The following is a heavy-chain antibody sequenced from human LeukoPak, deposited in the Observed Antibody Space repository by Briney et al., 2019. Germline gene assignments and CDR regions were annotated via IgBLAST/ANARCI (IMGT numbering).Heavy chain of an antibody. V-gene: IGHV3-33*01. CDR3: ARDSRDPTPSYYYYYYGMDV. Sequence: GRSLRLSCAASGFTFSSYGMHWVRQAPGKGLEWVAVIWYDGSNKYYADSVKGRFTISRDNSKNTLYLQMNSLRDEDTAVYYCARDSRDPTPSYYYYYYGMDVWGQGTTVTVSS. CDR2: IWYDGSNK. J-gene: IGHJ6*02. CDR1: GFTFSSYG.